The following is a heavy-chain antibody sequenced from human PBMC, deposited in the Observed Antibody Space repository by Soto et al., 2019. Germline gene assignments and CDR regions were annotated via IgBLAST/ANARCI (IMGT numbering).Heavy chain of an antibody. CDR1: GFSLSTSGVG. V-gene: IGHV2-5*02. D-gene: IGHD2-21*02. Sequence: SGPTLVNPTQTLTLTCTFSGFSLSTSGVGVGWIRQPPGKALERLALIYWDDDKRYSPSLKSRLTITKDTSKNQVVLTMTNMDPVDTAKYYCENGGDYNWFDPWGQGTLVTVYS. CDR3: ENGGDYNWFDP. J-gene: IGHJ5*02. CDR2: IYWDDDK.